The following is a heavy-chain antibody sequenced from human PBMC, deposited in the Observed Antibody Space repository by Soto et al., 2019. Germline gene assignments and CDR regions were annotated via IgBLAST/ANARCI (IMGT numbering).Heavy chain of an antibody. J-gene: IGHJ4*02. CDR3: ASCMTTVTTFDY. CDR2: IYHSGST. Sequence: QLQLQESGSGLVKPSQTLSLTCAVSGGSFSSGGYSWSWIRQPPGKGLEWIGYIYHSGSTYYNPFLSGRVTISRDSSRNQLSLKLSSLTAADKAVYYCASCMTTVTTFDYWGQGPLFTVSS. CDR1: GGSFSSGGYS. D-gene: IGHD4-17*01. V-gene: IGHV4-30-2*01.